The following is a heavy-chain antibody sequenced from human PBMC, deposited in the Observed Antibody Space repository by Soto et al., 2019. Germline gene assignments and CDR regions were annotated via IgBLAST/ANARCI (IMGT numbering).Heavy chain of an antibody. V-gene: IGHV1-69*13. D-gene: IGHD2-2*01. J-gene: IGHJ4*02. CDR2: IIPIFGTA. CDR1: GGAFSSYA. Sequence: SVKGSCKASGGAFSSYAISLVRQAPGQGLEWMGGIIPIFGTANYAQKFQGRVTITADESTSTAYMELSSLRSEDTAVYYCANIPAAMGFWGQGTLVTVSS. CDR3: ANIPAAMGF.